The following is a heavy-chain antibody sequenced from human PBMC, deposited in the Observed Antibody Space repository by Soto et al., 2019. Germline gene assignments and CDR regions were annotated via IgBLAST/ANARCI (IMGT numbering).Heavy chain of an antibody. CDR1: GYTFNSYY. V-gene: IGHV1-46*02. CDR3: ARDLFEHQLVYSFDY. D-gene: IGHD1-26*01. Sequence: GASVKVSCKASGYTFNSYYMHWLRQAPGQGLEWMGIINPSGGSTNYAQKFQGRVTMTKDTSSSTVYMELSSLRSEDTAVYYCARDLFEHQLVYSFDYWGQGILVT. CDR2: INPSGGST. J-gene: IGHJ4*02.